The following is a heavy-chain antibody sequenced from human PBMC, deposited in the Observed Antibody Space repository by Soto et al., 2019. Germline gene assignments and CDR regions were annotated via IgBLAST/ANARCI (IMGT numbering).Heavy chain of an antibody. V-gene: IGHV3-11*06. Sequence: GGSLRLSCAASGFTFNDYYMSWIRQAPGKGLEWVSYISSSSSYTNYADSVKGRFTISRDNAKNSLYLQMNSLRAEDTAVYYCAREPRIAAAGNDAFDIWGQGTMVTVSS. J-gene: IGHJ3*02. D-gene: IGHD6-13*01. CDR1: GFTFNDYY. CDR2: ISSSSSYT. CDR3: AREPRIAAAGNDAFDI.